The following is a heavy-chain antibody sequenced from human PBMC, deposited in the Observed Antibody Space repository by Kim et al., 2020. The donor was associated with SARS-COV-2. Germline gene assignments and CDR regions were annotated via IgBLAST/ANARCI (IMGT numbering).Heavy chain of an antibody. J-gene: IGHJ3*02. V-gene: IGHV1-69*13. CDR3: ARGCPQYFDWLPPTVVSFDI. D-gene: IGHD3-9*01. Sequence: SVKVSCKASGGTFSSYAISWVRQAPGQGLEWMGGIIPIFGTANYAQKFQGRVTITADESTSTAYMELSSLRSEDTAVYYCARGCPQYFDWLPPTVVSFDIWGHGTLVTVSS. CDR2: IIPIFGTA. CDR1: GGTFSSYA.